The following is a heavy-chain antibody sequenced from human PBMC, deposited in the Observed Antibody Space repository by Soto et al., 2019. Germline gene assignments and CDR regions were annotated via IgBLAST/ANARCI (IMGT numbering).Heavy chain of an antibody. D-gene: IGHD3-10*01. CDR3: ARAVSPYFGTWFDP. Sequence: QLQLQESGPGLVKPSETLSLTCAVSGGSITSGNSNYWAWIRQPPGRGLEWIGSISQTGATSYNPSLKSRVSVSLDKSKNQFSLRLSSVTAADMAVYYCARAVSPYFGTWFDPWGQGTLVTVSS. CDR2: ISQTGAT. J-gene: IGHJ5*02. V-gene: IGHV4-30-2*01. CDR1: GGSITSGNSNY.